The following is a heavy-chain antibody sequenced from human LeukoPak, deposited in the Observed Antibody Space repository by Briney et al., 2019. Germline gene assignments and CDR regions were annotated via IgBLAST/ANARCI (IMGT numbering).Heavy chain of an antibody. J-gene: IGHJ4*02. V-gene: IGHV3-30*04. D-gene: IGHD6-19*01. CDR2: ISYDGSNK. Sequence: GGSLRLSCAASGFTFSSYAMHWVRQAPGKGLEWVAVISYDGSNKYYADSVKGRFTISRDNSKNTLYLQMNSLRAEDTAVYYCARAEQWLVQYYWGQGTLATVSS. CDR1: GFTFSSYA. CDR3: ARAEQWLVQYY.